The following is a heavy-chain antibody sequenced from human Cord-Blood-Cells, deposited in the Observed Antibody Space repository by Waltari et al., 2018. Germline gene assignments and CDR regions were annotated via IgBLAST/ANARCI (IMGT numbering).Heavy chain of an antibody. Sequence: EVQLVQSGAEVKKPRESLKISCKGSGYSFTSYWIGWVRQMPGKGLEWMGIIYPRDSDTSYRPSFQGQVTTSADKSISTAYLQWSSLKASDTAMYYCARQPDSWNYVDYWGQGTLVTVSS. CDR3: ARQPDSWNYVDY. J-gene: IGHJ4*02. V-gene: IGHV5-51*01. CDR2: IYPRDSDT. D-gene: IGHD1-20*01. CDR1: GYSFTSYW.